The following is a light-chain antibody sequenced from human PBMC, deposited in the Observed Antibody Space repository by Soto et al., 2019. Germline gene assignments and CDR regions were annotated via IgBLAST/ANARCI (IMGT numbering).Light chain of an antibody. J-gene: IGLJ2*01. CDR2: SNH. CDR1: TSNIGGNT. Sequence: QAVVTQPPSASATPGQRVTISCSGSTSNIGGNTVSWYQQLPGTAPKPLIYSNHQRPSGVPDRFSGSKSGTSASLAISGLQSEDEADYYCASWDDSLYGVIFGGGTKLTVL. V-gene: IGLV1-44*01. CDR3: ASWDDSLYGVI.